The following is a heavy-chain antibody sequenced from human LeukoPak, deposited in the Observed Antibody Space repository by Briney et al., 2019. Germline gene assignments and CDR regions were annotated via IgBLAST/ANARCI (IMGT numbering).Heavy chain of an antibody. J-gene: IGHJ4*02. D-gene: IGHD2-21*02. Sequence: ASGTLSLTCAVSGGSISSSNWWSWVRQPPGKGLEWIGSIYYSGSTYYNPSLKSRVTISVDTSKNQFSLKLSSVTAADTAVYYCARDTLLAVTQPLDYWGQGTLVTVSS. CDR3: ARDTLLAVTQPLDY. CDR1: GGSISSSNW. V-gene: IGHV4-4*02. CDR2: IYYSGST.